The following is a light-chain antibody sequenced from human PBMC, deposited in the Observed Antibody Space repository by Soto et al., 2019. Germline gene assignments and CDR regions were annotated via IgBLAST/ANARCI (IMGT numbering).Light chain of an antibody. CDR2: YAS. CDR3: QHYSNWPPP. CDR1: ESVHRN. V-gene: IGKV3-15*01. J-gene: IGKJ3*01. Sequence: EMVMTQSPATLSVSPGERVTLSCRASESVHRNLAWYQQKPGQGPSLLIYYASTRATGVPDRFTGSGSGTEFTLTISSLQSEDFGVYHCQHYSNWPPPFGPGTKV.